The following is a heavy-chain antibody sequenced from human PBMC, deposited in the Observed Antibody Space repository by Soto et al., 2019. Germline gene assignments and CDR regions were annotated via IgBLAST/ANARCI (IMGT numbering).Heavy chain of an antibody. CDR2: INPNSGGT. CDR3: ASPSHDSSGYYSAQDAFDI. CDR1: GYTFTGYY. J-gene: IGHJ3*02. V-gene: IGHV1-2*04. Sequence: ASVKVSCKASGYTFTGYYMHWVRQAPGQGLGWMGWINPNSGGTNYAQKFQGWVTMTRDTSISTAYMELSSLRSEDTAVYYCASPSHDSSGYYSAQDAFDIWGQGTMVTVSS. D-gene: IGHD3-22*01.